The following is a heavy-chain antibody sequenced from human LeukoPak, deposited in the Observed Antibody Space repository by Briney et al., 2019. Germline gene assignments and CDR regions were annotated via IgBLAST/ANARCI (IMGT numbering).Heavy chain of an antibody. CDR2: ISAYNGNT. V-gene: IGHV1-18*01. CDR3: ARYRYSSGWYGFDY. D-gene: IGHD6-19*01. CDR1: GYTFTSYD. Sequence: GASVKVSCKASGYTFTSYDINWVRQATGQGLEWMGWISAYNGNTNYAQKLQGRVTMTTDTSTSTAYMELRSLRSDDTAVYYCARYRYSSGWYGFDYWGQGTLVTVSS. J-gene: IGHJ4*02.